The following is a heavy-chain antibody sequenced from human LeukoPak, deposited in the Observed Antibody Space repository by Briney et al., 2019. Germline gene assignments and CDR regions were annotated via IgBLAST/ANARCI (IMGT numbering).Heavy chain of an antibody. V-gene: IGHV4-39*01. J-gene: IGHJ4*02. Sequence: PSETLSLTCTVSGGSISSSSYYWGWIRQPPGKGLEWIGSIYYSGSTYYNPSLKSRVTISVDTSKNQFSLKLSSVTAADTAVYYCARQEGRSATVVTPRFDYWGQGTLVTVSS. D-gene: IGHD4-23*01. CDR2: IYYSGST. CDR1: GGSISSSSYY. CDR3: ARQEGRSATVVTPRFDY.